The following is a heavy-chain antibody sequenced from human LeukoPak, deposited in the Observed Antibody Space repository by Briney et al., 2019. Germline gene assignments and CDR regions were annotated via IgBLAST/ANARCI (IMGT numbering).Heavy chain of an antibody. D-gene: IGHD3-9*01. V-gene: IGHV1-8*01. Sequence: WASVKVSCKASGYTLTSYDINWVRQATGQGLEWMGWMNPNSGNTGYAQKFQGRVTMTRNTSISTAYMELSSLRSEDTAVYYCARDLGSDILTGTGGYWGQGTLVTVSS. CDR2: MNPNSGNT. CDR1: GYTLTSYD. J-gene: IGHJ4*02. CDR3: ARDLGSDILTGTGGY.